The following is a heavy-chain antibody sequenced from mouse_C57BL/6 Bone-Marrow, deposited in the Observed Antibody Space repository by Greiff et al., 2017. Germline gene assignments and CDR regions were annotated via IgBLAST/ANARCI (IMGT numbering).Heavy chain of an antibody. J-gene: IGHJ3*01. Sequence: QVQLKESGAELVRPGTSVKVSCKASGYAFTNYLIEWVKQRPGQGLEWIGVINPGSGGTNYNEKFKGKATLTADKSSSTAYMQLSSLTSEDSAVYFCARSYYYGSSFFAYWGQGTLVTVSA. CDR3: ARSYYYGSSFFAY. CDR2: INPGSGGT. CDR1: GYAFTNYL. V-gene: IGHV1-54*01. D-gene: IGHD1-1*01.